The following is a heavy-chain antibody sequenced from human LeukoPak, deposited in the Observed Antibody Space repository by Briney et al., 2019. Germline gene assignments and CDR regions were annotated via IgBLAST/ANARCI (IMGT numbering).Heavy chain of an antibody. J-gene: IGHJ4*02. CDR2: IYTSGST. V-gene: IGHV4-61*02. D-gene: IGHD6-6*01. CDR1: GGSISSGSYY. CDR3: ARSGYSSSPTEY. Sequence: SQTLSLTCTVSGGSISSGSYYWSWIRQPAGKGLEWIGRIYTSGSTNYNPSLKSRVTISVDTSKNQFSLKLSSVTAADTVVYYCARSGYSSSPTEYWGQGTLVTVSS.